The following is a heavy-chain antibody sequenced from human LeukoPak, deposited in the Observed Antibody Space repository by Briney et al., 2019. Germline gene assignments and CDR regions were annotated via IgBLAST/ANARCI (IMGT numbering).Heavy chain of an antibody. J-gene: IGHJ3*02. CDR3: ARGSVAVAGVLDAFDI. CDR2: ISAYNGNT. V-gene: IGHV1-18*01. D-gene: IGHD6-19*01. Sequence: ASVKVSCKASGYTFTSYGISWVRQTPGQGLEWMGWISAYNGNTNYAQKLQGRVTMTTDTSTSTAYMELRSLRSDDTAVYYCARGSVAVAGVLDAFDIWGQGTMVTVSS. CDR1: GYTFTSYG.